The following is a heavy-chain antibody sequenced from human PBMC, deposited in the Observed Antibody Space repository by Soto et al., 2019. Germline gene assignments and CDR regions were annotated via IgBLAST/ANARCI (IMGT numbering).Heavy chain of an antibody. D-gene: IGHD1-26*01. CDR1: GGSFSGYY. J-gene: IGHJ4*02. Sequence: QVQLQQWGAGLLKPSETLSLTCAVYGGSFSGYYWSWIRKPPGKGLEWIGEINHSGSTNYNPSLKSRVTISVDTSKNQFSLKLSSVTAADTAVYYCASLWYSGSSARGQPPYYFDYWGQGTLVTVSS. V-gene: IGHV4-34*01. CDR2: INHSGST. CDR3: ASLWYSGSSARGQPPYYFDY.